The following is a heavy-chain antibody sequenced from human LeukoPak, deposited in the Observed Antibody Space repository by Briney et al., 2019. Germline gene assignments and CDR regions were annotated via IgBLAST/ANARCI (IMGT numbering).Heavy chain of an antibody. J-gene: IGHJ4*02. CDR2: IWYDGSNK. D-gene: IGHD4-11*01. Sequence: PGGSLRPSCAASGFTFSSYGMHWVRQAPGKGLEWVAVIWYDGSNKYYADSVKGRFTISRDNSKNTLYLQMNSLRAEDTAVYYCARSPATTVTTRYFDYWGQGTLVTVSS. CDR1: GFTFSSYG. CDR3: ARSPATTVTTRYFDY. V-gene: IGHV3-33*01.